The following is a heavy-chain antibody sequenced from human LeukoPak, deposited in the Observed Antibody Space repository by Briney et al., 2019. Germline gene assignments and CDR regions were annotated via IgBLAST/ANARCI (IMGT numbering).Heavy chain of an antibody. V-gene: IGHV4-59*01. CDR1: GGSISSYY. CDR2: IYYSGST. J-gene: IGHJ4*02. Sequence: SETLSRTCTVSGGSISSYYWSWIRQPPGKGLEWIGYIYYSGSTNYNPSLKSRVTISVDTSKNQFSLKLSSVTAADSAVYYCARALNLDYWGQGTLVTVSS. CDR3: ARALNLDY.